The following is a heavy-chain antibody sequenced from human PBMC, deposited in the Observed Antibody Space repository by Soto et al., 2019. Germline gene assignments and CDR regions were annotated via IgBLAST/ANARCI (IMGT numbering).Heavy chain of an antibody. J-gene: IGHJ4*02. V-gene: IGHV3-30*18. CDR2: ISYDGSNK. CDR1: GFTFSSYG. Sequence: GGSLRLSCAASGFTFSSYGMHWVRQAPGKGLEWVAVISYDGSNKYYADSVKGRFTISRDNSKNTLYLQMNSLRAEDTAVYYCAKVVATIRNGADYWGQGTLVTVSS. D-gene: IGHD5-12*01. CDR3: AKVVATIRNGADY.